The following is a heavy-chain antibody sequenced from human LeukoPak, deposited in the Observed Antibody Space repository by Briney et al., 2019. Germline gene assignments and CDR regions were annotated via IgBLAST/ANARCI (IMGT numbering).Heavy chain of an antibody. V-gene: IGHV3-21*01. CDR3: ARDFAAAGTPPDY. CDR2: ISSSSSYI. D-gene: IGHD6-13*01. J-gene: IGHJ4*02. Sequence: PGGSLRLSCAASGFTFSSYSMNWVRQAPGKGLEWVSSISSSSSYIYYADSVKGRFTISRDNAKNSLYLQMNSLRAEDTAVYYCARDFAAAGTPPDYWGQGTLVTVSS. CDR1: GFTFSSYS.